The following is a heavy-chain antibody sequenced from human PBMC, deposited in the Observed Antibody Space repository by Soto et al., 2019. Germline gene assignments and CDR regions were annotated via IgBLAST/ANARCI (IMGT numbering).Heavy chain of an antibody. CDR2: IYSGGST. D-gene: IGHD3-22*01. Sequence: EVQLVESGGGLVQPGGSLRLSCAASGFTVSSNYMSWVRQAPGKRLEWVSVIYSGGSTYYADSVKGRFTISRDNSKNTLYLQKNSLRAEDTAVYYCARPSGDYYDSSGGLGYWGQGTLVIVSP. J-gene: IGHJ4*02. CDR3: ARPSGDYYDSSGGLGY. CDR1: GFTVSSNY. V-gene: IGHV3-66*04.